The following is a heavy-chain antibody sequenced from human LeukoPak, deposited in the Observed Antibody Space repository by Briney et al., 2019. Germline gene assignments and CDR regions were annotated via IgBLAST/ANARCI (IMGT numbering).Heavy chain of an antibody. CDR3: AREGDYYDSSDAFDY. CDR1: GGTFSSYA. CDR2: IIPIFGTA. D-gene: IGHD3-22*01. J-gene: IGHJ4*02. Sequence: SVTVSFTASGGTFSSYAISWVRQAPGQGREWMGGIIPIFGTANYAQKFQGRVTITTDESTSTAYMELSSLRSEDTAVYYCAREGDYYDSSDAFDYWGQGTLVTVSS. V-gene: IGHV1-69*05.